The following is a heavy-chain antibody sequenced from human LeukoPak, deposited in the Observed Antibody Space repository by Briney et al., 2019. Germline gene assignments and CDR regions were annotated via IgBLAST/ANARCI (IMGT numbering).Heavy chain of an antibody. Sequence: PGRSLRLSCAASGFTFDDYAMHWVRQAPGKGLEWVSGISWNSGSIGYADSVKGRFTISRDNAKNSLYLQMNSLRAEDTALYYCAKDMSIAARRAEGAFDYWGQGTLVTVSS. CDR3: AKDMSIAARRAEGAFDY. CDR2: ISWNSGSI. V-gene: IGHV3-9*01. D-gene: IGHD6-6*01. CDR1: GFTFDDYA. J-gene: IGHJ4*02.